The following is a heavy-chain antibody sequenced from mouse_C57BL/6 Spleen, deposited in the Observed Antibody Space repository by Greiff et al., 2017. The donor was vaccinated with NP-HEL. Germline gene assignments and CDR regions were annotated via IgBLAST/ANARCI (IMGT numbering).Heavy chain of an antibody. D-gene: IGHD1-1*01. J-gene: IGHJ2*01. V-gene: IGHV1-61*01. Sequence: QVQLQQSGAELVRPGSSVKLSCKASGYTFTSYWMDWVKQRPGQGLEWIGNIYPSDSETHYNQKFKDKATLTVDKSSSTAYMQLSSLTSEDSAVYYCARDYYGSSYGYWGQGTTLTVSS. CDR2: IYPSDSET. CDR3: ARDYYGSSYGY. CDR1: GYTFTSYW.